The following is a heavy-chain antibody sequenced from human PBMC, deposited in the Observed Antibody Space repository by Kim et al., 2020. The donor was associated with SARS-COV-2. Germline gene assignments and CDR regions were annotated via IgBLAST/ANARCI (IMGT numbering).Heavy chain of an antibody. CDR1: GFTFSDYY. Sequence: GGSLRLSCAASGFTFSDYYMSWIRQAPGKGLEWVSYISSSSSYTNYADSVKGRFTISRDNTKNSLYLQINSLRAEDTAVYYCARSGYCTNGVCYSTGLCDYWGQGTLVTVSS. CDR2: ISSSSSYT. J-gene: IGHJ4*02. D-gene: IGHD2-8*01. CDR3: ARSGYCTNGVCYSTGLCDY. V-gene: IGHV3-11*03.